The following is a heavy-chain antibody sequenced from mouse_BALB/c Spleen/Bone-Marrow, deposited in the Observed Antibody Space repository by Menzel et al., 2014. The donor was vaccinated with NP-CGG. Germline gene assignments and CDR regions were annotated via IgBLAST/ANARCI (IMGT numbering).Heavy chain of an antibody. J-gene: IGHJ2*01. D-gene: IGHD3-1*01. CDR2: ISSGGSYT. CDR1: GFTFSYYG. CDR3: ARDSSGYFDY. V-gene: IGHV5-9-4*01. Sequence: EVNVVESGGGLVKPGGSLKLSCAASGFTFSYYGMSWVRQSPEKRLEWVAEISSGGSYTYYPGTVTGRFTISRDNAKNTLYLEMSSLRSEDTAMYYCARDSSGYFDYWGQGTTLTVSS.